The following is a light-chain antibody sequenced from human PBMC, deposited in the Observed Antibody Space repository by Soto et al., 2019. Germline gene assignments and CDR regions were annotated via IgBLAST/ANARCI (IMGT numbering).Light chain of an antibody. V-gene: IGLV7-43*01. CDR2: DTS. CDR1: TGAVTSGYY. Sequence: QAVVTQEPSLTVSPGGTVTLTCTSSTGAVTSGYYPTWFQQKPGQGTRALMYDTSNKQSWTPARFSGSLLGGNAALTLSGVQPEDEAEYYCLLYYGGAYVFGTGTKVTVL. J-gene: IGLJ1*01. CDR3: LLYYGGAYV.